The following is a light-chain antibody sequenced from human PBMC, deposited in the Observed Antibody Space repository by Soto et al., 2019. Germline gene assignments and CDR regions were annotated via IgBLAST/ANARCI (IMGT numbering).Light chain of an antibody. J-gene: IGLJ1*01. CDR2: DIN. CDR1: SSNIGNNY. CDR3: GTWDSSPSAYV. Sequence: QSVLTQPPSVSAAPGQKVTISCSGSSSNIGNNYVSWYQQLPGTAPKLLIYDINQRPSGIPDRFSGSKSGTSATLGITGLQTGDDADYYCGTWDSSPSAYVFGTGTKVTVL. V-gene: IGLV1-51*01.